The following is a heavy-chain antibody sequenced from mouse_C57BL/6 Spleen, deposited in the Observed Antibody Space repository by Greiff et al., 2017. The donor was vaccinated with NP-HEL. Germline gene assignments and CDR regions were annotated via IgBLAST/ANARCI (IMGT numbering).Heavy chain of an antibody. CDR2: ISSGGDYI. V-gene: IGHV5-9-1*02. D-gene: IGHD2-4*01. CDR3: TRGNYDYDEYFDV. CDR1: GFTFSSYA. Sequence: EVKLMESGGGLVKPGGSLKLSCAASGFTFSSYAMSWVRQTPEKRLEWVAYISSGGDYIYYADTVKGRFTISRENDRNTLYLQMSSLKSEDTAMYYCTRGNYDYDEYFDVWGTGTTVTVSS. J-gene: IGHJ1*03.